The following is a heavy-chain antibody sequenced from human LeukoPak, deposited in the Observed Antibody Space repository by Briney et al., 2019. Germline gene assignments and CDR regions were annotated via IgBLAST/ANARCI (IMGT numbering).Heavy chain of an antibody. Sequence: EASVKVSCKASGGTFSSYAIGWVRQAPGQGLEWMGGIIPIFGTANYAQKFQGRVTITADKSTSTAYMELSSLRSEDTAVYYCARSREPPYDILTGYIVWGQGTLVTVSS. CDR1: GGTFSSYA. D-gene: IGHD3-9*01. V-gene: IGHV1-69*06. J-gene: IGHJ4*02. CDR3: ARSREPPYDILTGYIV. CDR2: IIPIFGTA.